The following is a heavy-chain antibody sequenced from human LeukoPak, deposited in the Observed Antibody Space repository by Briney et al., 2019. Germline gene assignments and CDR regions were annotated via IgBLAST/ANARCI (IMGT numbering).Heavy chain of an antibody. CDR2: ITGNGGRT. V-gene: IGHV3-23*01. CDR1: GFTFSSYG. Sequence: GGSLRLSCAASGFTFSSYGMNWVRQAPGKGLEWVSGITGNGGRTYYADSVKGRFTISRDNSKNTLYLQVNSLRADDTAVYYCARDIRMASFDYWGQGTLVTVSS. D-gene: IGHD5-24*01. CDR3: ARDIRMASFDY. J-gene: IGHJ4*02.